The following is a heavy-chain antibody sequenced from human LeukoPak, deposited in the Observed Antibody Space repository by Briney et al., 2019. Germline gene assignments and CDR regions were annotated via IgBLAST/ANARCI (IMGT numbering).Heavy chain of an antibody. CDR2: IYHSGNT. Sequence: SETLSLTCTVSGVSITTYYWSWVRQPPGKGLEWFGFIYHSGNTNYNPSLKSRVTMSVDTSKSQFSLRLSSVTAADAAVYYCATMTRRGQYYFDNWGQGTLVTVSS. J-gene: IGHJ4*02. D-gene: IGHD3-22*01. CDR1: GVSITTYY. V-gene: IGHV4-4*09. CDR3: ATMTRRGQYYFDN.